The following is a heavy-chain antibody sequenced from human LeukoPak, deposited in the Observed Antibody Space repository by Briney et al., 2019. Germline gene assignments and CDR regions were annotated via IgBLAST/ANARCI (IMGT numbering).Heavy chain of an antibody. V-gene: IGHV3-30-3*01. CDR2: ISYDGSNK. J-gene: IGHJ4*02. D-gene: IGHD6-13*01. Sequence: GRSPRLSCAASGFTFSSYAMHWVRQAPGKGLEWVAVISYDGSNKYYADSVKGRFTISRDNSKNTLYLQMNSLRAEDTAVYYCARDLFKLYSSSCDYWGQGTLVTVSS. CDR1: GFTFSSYA. CDR3: ARDLFKLYSSSCDY.